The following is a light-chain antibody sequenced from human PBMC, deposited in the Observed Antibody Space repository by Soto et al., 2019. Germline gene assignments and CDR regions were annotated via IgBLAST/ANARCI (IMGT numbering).Light chain of an antibody. Sequence: EIVLTQSPATLSLSPGERGTLSCRASESVTNYLAWYQQKPGQAPRLLVYDVSNRATGIPARFSGGGSGTDFTLTISNLEPEDFAVYYCQQRSDWPWTFGQGTKVEFK. CDR2: DVS. CDR1: ESVTNY. CDR3: QQRSDWPWT. V-gene: IGKV3-11*01. J-gene: IGKJ1*01.